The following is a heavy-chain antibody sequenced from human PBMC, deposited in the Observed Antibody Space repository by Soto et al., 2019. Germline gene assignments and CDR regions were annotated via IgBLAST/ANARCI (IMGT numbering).Heavy chain of an antibody. CDR2: IYYSGDT. Sequence: TLSLTCNVSGGSISSGGYDWSWIRQHPGKGLEWIAYIYYSGDTYYNPSLKSRVVISVHTSKKQFSLNLSSATAADTAVYYCARLAYSSRGGQFFDYWGQGVLVTVSS. V-gene: IGHV4-31*03. J-gene: IGHJ4*02. D-gene: IGHD6-13*01. CDR3: ARLAYSSRGGQFFDY. CDR1: GGSISSGGYD.